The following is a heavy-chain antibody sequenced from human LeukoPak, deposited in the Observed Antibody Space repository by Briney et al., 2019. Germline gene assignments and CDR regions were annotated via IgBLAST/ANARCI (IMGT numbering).Heavy chain of an antibody. Sequence: PSETLSLTCTVSGGSISSSHYYWGWIRQPPGKGLEWIGYIYYSGSTNYNPSLKSRVTISVDTSKNQFSLKLSSVTAADTAVYYCARGDTAMVAKMYYFDYWGQGTLVTVSS. J-gene: IGHJ4*02. CDR2: IYYSGST. D-gene: IGHD5-18*01. V-gene: IGHV4-61*05. CDR3: ARGDTAMVAKMYYFDY. CDR1: GGSISSSHYY.